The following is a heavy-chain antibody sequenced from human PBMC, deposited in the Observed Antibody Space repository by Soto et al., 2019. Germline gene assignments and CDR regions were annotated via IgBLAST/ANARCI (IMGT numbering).Heavy chain of an antibody. CDR3: AGYCSSTSCSAP. CDR2: IWYDGSNK. J-gene: IGHJ5*02. Sequence: GGSLRLSCAASGFTFSSYGMHWVRQAPGKGLEWVAVIWYDGSNKYYADSVKGRFTISRDNSKNTLYLQMNSLRAEDTAVYYCAGYCSSTSCSAPWGQGTLVTAPQ. D-gene: IGHD2-2*03. CDR1: GFTFSSYG. V-gene: IGHV3-33*01.